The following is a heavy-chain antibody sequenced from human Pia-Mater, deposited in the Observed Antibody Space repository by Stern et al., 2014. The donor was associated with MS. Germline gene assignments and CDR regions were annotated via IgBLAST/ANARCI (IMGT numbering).Heavy chain of an antibody. CDR2: VYYSGIT. V-gene: IGHV4-39*02. CDR1: GGSITNRDY. D-gene: IGHD4-11*01. CDR3: ARGVTAVTNYVPNWCFDL. J-gene: IGHJ2*01. Sequence: QVQLQESGPGLVKPSETLSLTCSVSGGSITNRDYWGWIRQSPGKGLEWXGSVYYSGITYYRPSLKGRATISIDTSQNHFSLKLTSGTATDTAVYFCARGVTAVTNYVPNWCFDLWGRGTLVTISS.